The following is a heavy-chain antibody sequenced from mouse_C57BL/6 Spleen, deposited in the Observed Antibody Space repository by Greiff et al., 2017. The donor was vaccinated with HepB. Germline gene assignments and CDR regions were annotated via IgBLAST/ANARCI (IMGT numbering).Heavy chain of an antibody. Sequence: VQLQQSGAELVKPGASVKMSCKASGYTFTSYWITWVKQRPGQGLEWIGDIYPGSGSTNYNEKFKSKATLTVDTSSSTAYMQLSSLTSEDSAVYYGARLYYYGSSYEAMDYWGQGTSVTVSS. D-gene: IGHD1-1*01. V-gene: IGHV1-55*01. J-gene: IGHJ4*01. CDR1: GYTFTSYW. CDR2: IYPGSGST. CDR3: ARLYYYGSSYEAMDY.